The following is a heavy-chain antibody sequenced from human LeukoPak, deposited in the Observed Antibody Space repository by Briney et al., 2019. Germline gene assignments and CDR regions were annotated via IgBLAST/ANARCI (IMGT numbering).Heavy chain of an antibody. J-gene: IGHJ4*02. V-gene: IGHV3-23*01. CDR1: RFTFSNYA. CDR2: ISGSGGST. Sequence: GGSLRLSCAASRFTFSNYAMSWVRQAPGKGLEWVSAISGSGGSTYYADSVKGRFTISRDNAKNSLYLQMNSLRAEDTAVYYCARDLESGSYEHYFDYWGQGTLVTVSS. CDR3: ARDLESGSYEHYFDY. D-gene: IGHD1-26*01.